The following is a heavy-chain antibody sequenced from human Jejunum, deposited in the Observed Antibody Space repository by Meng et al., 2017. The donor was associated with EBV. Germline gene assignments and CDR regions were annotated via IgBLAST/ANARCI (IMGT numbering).Heavy chain of an antibody. V-gene: IGHV4-4*02. CDR2: IGHSGST. CDR3: ARDSQYLARGYFDY. CDR1: GGSINSKNW. D-gene: IGHD2/OR15-2a*01. Sequence: QVQLQESGPGLVQPSGTLSLTCTVSGGSINSKNWLHWVRQAPGKGLEWIGEIGHSGSTHYNPSLKSRVTISLGTSMNQFSLELTSPTAADTAVYYCARDSQYLARGYFDYWGQGALVTVSS. J-gene: IGHJ4*02.